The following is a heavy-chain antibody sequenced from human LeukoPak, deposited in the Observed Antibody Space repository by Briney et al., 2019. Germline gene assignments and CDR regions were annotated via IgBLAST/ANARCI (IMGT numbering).Heavy chain of an antibody. CDR2: ISGSGGST. J-gene: IGHJ4*02. D-gene: IGHD3-10*01. CDR1: GFTFSSYA. Sequence: GGSLRLSCAASGFTFSSYAMSWVRQAPGKGLEWVSGISGSGGSTYYADSVKGRFTISRDNSKNTLYLQMNSLRAEDTAVYYRAKGWDSVVRGSSFDYWGQGTLVTVSS. CDR3: AKGWDSVVRGSSFDY. V-gene: IGHV3-23*01.